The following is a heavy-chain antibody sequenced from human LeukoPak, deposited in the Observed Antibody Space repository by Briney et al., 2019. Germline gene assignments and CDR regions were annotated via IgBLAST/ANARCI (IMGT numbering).Heavy chain of an antibody. D-gene: IGHD2-21*02. CDR2: ISAYNGNT. Sequence: ASVKVSCKASGYTFTSYGISWVRQAPGQGLEWMGWISAYNGNTNYAQKLQGSVTMTTDTSTSTAYMELRSLRSDDTAVYYCARDLSYCGGDCSGGDYYYGMDVWGQGTTVTVSS. J-gene: IGHJ6*02. CDR3: ARDLSYCGGDCSGGDYYYGMDV. V-gene: IGHV1-18*01. CDR1: GYTFTSYG.